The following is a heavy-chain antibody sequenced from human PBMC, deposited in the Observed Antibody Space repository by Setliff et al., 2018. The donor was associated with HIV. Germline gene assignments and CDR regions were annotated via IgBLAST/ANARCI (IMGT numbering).Heavy chain of an antibody. CDR1: GFTFRSYW. J-gene: IGHJ4*02. V-gene: IGHV3-30*03. CDR3: ARGPSRVVLLWFGQLGRFES. Sequence: GGSLRLSCAASGFTFRSYWMHWVRQAPGKGLEWVSGMSYDGGKTFYADSVKGRFTISRDNSKNTLHLQMSSLRPEDTAFYFCARGPSRVVLLWFGQLGRFESWGQGTLVTVSS. CDR2: MSYDGGKT. D-gene: IGHD3-10*01.